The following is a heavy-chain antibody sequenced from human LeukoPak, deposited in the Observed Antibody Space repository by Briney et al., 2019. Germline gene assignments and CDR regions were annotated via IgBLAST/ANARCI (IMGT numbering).Heavy chain of an antibody. V-gene: IGHV1-2*02. CDR1: GYTFISYS. CDR2: INPNSGGT. CDR3: AREKNRSLGYSYGLGY. J-gene: IGHJ4*02. D-gene: IGHD5-18*01. Sequence: ASVKVSCKASGYTFISYSMNWVRQAPGQGLEWMGWINPNSGGTNYAQKFQGRVTMTRDTSISTAYMELSRLRSGDTAVYYCAREKNRSLGYSYGLGYWGQGTLVTVSS.